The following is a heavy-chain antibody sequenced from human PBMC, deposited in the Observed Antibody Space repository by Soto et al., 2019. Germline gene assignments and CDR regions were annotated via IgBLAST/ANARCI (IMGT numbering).Heavy chain of an antibody. CDR1: GFTFSNYW. Sequence: EVQLVESGGGLVQPGGSLRLSCAASGFTFSNYWMHWVRQAPGKGLLWVSRINSDGSNTNYEDSVRGRFTISRDNAENTLYLQVNSLRAEDTAVFYCARGVLNNFGTDVWGQGTTVTVSS. CDR3: ARGVLNNFGTDV. V-gene: IGHV3-74*01. CDR2: INSDGSNT. J-gene: IGHJ6*02.